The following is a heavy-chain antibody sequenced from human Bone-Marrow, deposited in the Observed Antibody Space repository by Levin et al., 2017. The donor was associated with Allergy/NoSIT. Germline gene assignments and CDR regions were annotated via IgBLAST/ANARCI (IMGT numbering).Heavy chain of an antibody. CDR2: IYHSGLT. J-gene: IGHJ3*02. D-gene: IGHD1-20*01. CDR1: GGSISSGVHY. CDR3: ERLTGDAFDI. V-gene: IGHV4-31*03. Sequence: SQTLSLTCTVSGGSISSGVHYWSWIRQHPGKGLEWIGYIYHSGLTYYNESLKSRVTISIDASRNQFSLNLTSVTAADTAVYYCERLTGDAFDIWGQGTMVTVSS.